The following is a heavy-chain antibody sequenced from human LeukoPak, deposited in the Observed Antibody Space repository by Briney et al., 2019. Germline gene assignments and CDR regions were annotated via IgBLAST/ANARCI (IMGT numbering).Heavy chain of an antibody. J-gene: IGHJ4*02. D-gene: IGHD3-22*01. V-gene: IGHV3-43*01. CDR3: TKVARNSSWPYFES. CDR1: GFSLDDSS. Sequence: GGSLRLSCAASGFSLDDSSVYWVRQAPGKGLEWISLISWDGGATYYADSVKGRFTVSRDNNKKSPFLQMNSLTTEDTAFYYCTKVARNSSWPYFESWGQGILVTVSS. CDR2: ISWDGGAT.